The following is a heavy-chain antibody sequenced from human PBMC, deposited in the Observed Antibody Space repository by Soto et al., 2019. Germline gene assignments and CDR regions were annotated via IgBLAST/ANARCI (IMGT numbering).Heavy chain of an antibody. CDR2: INPNSGGT. Sequence: GASVKVSCKASGYTFTGYYMHWVRQAPGQGLEWMGWINPNSGGTNYAQKFQGRVTMTRDTSISTAYMELSRLRSDDTAVYYCARYSMVRGVPFDYWRQGTLVTVSS. J-gene: IGHJ4*02. CDR3: ARYSMVRGVPFDY. V-gene: IGHV1-2*02. CDR1: GYTFTGYY. D-gene: IGHD3-10*01.